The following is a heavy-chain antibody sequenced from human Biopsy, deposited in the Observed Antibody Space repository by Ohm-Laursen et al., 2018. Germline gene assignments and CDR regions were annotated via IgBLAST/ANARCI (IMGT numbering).Heavy chain of an antibody. CDR3: ARQVDFWSGYIDY. D-gene: IGHD3-3*01. V-gene: IGHV4-39*01. CDR1: GGSISDSTYH. J-gene: IGHJ4*02. CDR2: IYYSGNT. Sequence: GTLSLTCTVSGGSISDSTYHWGWIRQSPGKGLEWIGNIYYSGNTDYSPSLKSRITISVDTSNNQFSLKLRSVTAADTAVYYCARQVDFWSGYIDYWGQGTLVAVSS.